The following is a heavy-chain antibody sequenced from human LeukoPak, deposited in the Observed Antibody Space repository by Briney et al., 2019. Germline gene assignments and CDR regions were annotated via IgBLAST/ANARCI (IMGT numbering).Heavy chain of an antibody. CDR3: AREYYDFWSGYYTGSNWFGP. D-gene: IGHD3-3*01. J-gene: IGHJ5*02. CDR1: GYTFTSYG. V-gene: IGHV1-18*01. Sequence: ASVKVSCKASGYTFTSYGISWVRQAPGQGLEWMGWISAYNGNTNYAQKLQGRVTMTTDTSTSTAYMELRSLRSDDTAVYYCAREYYDFWSGYYTGSNWFGPWGQGTLVTVSS. CDR2: ISAYNGNT.